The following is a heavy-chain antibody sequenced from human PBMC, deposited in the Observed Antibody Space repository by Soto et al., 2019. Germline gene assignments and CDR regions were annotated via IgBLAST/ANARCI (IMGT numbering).Heavy chain of an antibody. V-gene: IGHV4-39*01. CDR2: LYYSWST. CDR1: GGSISTSSYH. J-gene: IGHJ3*02. D-gene: IGHD1-7*01. CDR3: ARPIEDSWNYDAFDI. Sequence: SESLALTFTVSGGSISTSSYHWGGSRQPQVKGLDWIGSLYYSWSTYYNPSLKGRVTISVDTSKNQFSLKLSSVTATDTAVYCCARPIEDSWNYDAFDIWGQGTMVSDSS.